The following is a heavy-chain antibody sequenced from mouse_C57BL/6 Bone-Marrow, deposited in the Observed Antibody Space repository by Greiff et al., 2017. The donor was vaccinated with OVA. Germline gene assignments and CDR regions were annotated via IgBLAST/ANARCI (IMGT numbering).Heavy chain of an antibody. D-gene: IGHD2-3*01. CDR2: IDPSDSYT. V-gene: IGHV1-69*01. CDR3: ARSFYGGYYVWYFDV. J-gene: IGHJ1*03. Sequence: HGQLQQPGAELVMPGASVKLSCKASGYTFTSYWMHWVKQRPGQGLEWIGEIDPSDSYTNYNQKFKGKSTLTVDKSSSTAYMQLSSLTSEDSAVYYCARSFYGGYYVWYFDVWGTGTTVTVSS. CDR1: GYTFTSYW.